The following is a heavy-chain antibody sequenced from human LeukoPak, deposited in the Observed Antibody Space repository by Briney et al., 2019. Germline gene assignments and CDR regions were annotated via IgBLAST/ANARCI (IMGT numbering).Heavy chain of an antibody. J-gene: IGHJ4*02. V-gene: IGHV3-23*01. Sequence: GGSLRLSCAASGFTFSSYGMSWVRQAPGKGLEGVSGISGGGKTYYTDSVKGRFTISRDNSKNTVYLQMNTLRAEDSALYYCAKRRRDGYNSDIDYWGQGTLVTVSS. CDR2: ISGGGKT. CDR1: GFTFSSYG. D-gene: IGHD5-24*01. CDR3: AKRRRDGYNSDIDY.